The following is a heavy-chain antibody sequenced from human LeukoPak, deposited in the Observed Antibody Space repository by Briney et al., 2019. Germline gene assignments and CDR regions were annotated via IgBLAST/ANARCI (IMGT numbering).Heavy chain of an antibody. D-gene: IGHD5-12*01. J-gene: IGHJ4*02. CDR3: ARGFTGDGYNGPSFDY. CDR2: INHSGST. CDR1: GGSFSGYY. Sequence: SETLSLTCVVYGGSFSGYYWSWIRQPPGKGLEWIGEINHSGSTNYNPSLKSRVTISVDTSKNQFSLKLSSVTAADTAVYYCARGFTGDGYNGPSFDYWGQGTLVTVSS. V-gene: IGHV4-34*01.